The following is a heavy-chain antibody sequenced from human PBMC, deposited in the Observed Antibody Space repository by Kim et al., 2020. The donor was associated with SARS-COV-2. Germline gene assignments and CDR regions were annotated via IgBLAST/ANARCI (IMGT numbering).Heavy chain of an antibody. CDR2: IYTSGRT. CDR3: SSALGE. CDR1: GDSLSSDY. V-gene: IGHV4-4*07. J-gene: IGHJ4*02. D-gene: IGHD3-16*02. Sequence: SETLSLTCTVSGDSLSSDYWSWNRQPAGKVLERIGRIYTSGRTNYNPPLQRPVTMSIDMSKNQFSLKLSPVTAAATAVYYCSSALGEWRQGALVTVPS.